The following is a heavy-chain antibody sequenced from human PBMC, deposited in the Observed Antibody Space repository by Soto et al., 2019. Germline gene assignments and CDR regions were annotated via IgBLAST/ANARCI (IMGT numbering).Heavy chain of an antibody. CDR2: IYHSGST. J-gene: IGHJ3*02. CDR3: ATMTTLTTRAIDI. D-gene: IGHD4-17*01. Sequence: QLQLQESGSGLVKPSQTLSLTCAVAGGSISSGGYSWNWIRQPPGKGLEWIGYIYHSGSTYYNPSLKSRGTISLDRAKDQFSLKLSSVTAADTAVYYCATMTTLTTRAIDIWGQGTMVTVSS. V-gene: IGHV4-30-2*01. CDR1: GGSISSGGYS.